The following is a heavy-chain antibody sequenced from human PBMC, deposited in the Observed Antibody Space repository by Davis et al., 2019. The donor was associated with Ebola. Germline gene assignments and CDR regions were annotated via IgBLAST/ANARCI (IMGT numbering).Heavy chain of an antibody. CDR3: ARHVFGSELQWLDH. J-gene: IGHJ4*02. CDR1: GGSISSSSYY. V-gene: IGHV4-39*01. CDR2: IYYSGST. D-gene: IGHD6-19*01. Sequence: MPSETLSLTCTVSGGSISSSSYYWGWIRQPPGKGLEWIGSIYYSGSTYYNPSLKSRVTISVDTSKNQFSLKLSSVTAADTAVYYCARHVFGSELQWLDHWGQGTLVTVSS.